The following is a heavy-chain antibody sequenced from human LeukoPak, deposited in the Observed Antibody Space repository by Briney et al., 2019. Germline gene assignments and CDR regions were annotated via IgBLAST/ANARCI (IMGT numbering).Heavy chain of an antibody. CDR1: GFTFSEAW. J-gene: IGHJ4*02. D-gene: IGHD3-10*01. CDR2: IKSTPEGGTP. V-gene: IGHV3-15*01. CDR3: TTGGHYFGD. Sequence: GGSLTLSCAASGFTFSEAWMSWVRQPPGKGLEWVGRIKSTPEGGTPDYAAPVKGRFSISRDDSKTTLYLQVNTLKTEDTAVYYCTTGGHYFGDWGQGTLVTVSS.